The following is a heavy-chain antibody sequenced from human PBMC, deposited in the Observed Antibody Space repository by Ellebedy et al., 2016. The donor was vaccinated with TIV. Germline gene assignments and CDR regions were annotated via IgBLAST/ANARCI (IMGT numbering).Heavy chain of an antibody. D-gene: IGHD5-18*01. CDR2: IYHSGST. CDR3: AREDENTAMALDY. J-gene: IGHJ4*02. Sequence: MPSETLSLTCAVSGGSISSSNWWSWVRQPPGKGLEWIGGIYHSGSTNYNPSLKSRVTITVDKSKNQFSLKVSSVTAADTAVYFCAREDENTAMALDYWGQGTLVSVSS. V-gene: IGHV4-4*02. CDR1: GGSISSSNW.